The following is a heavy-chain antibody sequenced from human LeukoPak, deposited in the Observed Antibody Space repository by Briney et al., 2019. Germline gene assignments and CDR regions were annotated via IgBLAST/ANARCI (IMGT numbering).Heavy chain of an antibody. CDR2: ISGSGTGGNT. D-gene: IGHD1-26*01. CDR3: AKAGSIRFDY. V-gene: IGHV3-23*01. CDR1: GFTFSSYS. J-gene: IGHJ4*02. Sequence: GGSLRLSCAASGFTFSSYSMNWVRQAPGKGLEWVSGISGSGTGGNTYYGDSVKGRFTISRDNSKNTLYLQMNSLRAEDTAVYYSAKAGSIRFDYWGQGTLVTVSS.